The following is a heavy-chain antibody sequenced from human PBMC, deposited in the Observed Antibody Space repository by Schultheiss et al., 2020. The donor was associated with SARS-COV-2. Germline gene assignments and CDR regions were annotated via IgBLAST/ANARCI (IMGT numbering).Heavy chain of an antibody. Sequence: GGSLRLSCAASGFTFSSYAMSWVRQAPGKGLVWVSAISGSGGSTYYADSVKGRFTISRDNSKNTLYLQMNSLRAEDTAVYYCVNSSPYYYYYYYMDVWGKGTTVTVSS. V-gene: IGHV3-23*01. CDR3: VNSSPYYYYYYYMDV. CDR1: GFTFSSYA. D-gene: IGHD6-6*01. J-gene: IGHJ6*03. CDR2: ISGSGGST.